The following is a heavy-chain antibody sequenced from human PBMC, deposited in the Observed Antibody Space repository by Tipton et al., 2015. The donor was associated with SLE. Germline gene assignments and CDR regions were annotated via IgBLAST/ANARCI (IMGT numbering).Heavy chain of an antibody. J-gene: IGHJ4*02. Sequence: SLRLSCAASGFTFDDYTMHWVRQGPGKGLEWVSVISWDGGSTYYSDSVKGRFTISRDNSKNSLFLQMNGLRTEDTALYYCAKVFYANKWSEGFDSWGQGTLVTVSS. CDR1: GFTFDDYT. CDR3: AKVFYANKWSEGFDS. CDR2: ISWDGGST. V-gene: IGHV3-43*01. D-gene: IGHD2-15*01.